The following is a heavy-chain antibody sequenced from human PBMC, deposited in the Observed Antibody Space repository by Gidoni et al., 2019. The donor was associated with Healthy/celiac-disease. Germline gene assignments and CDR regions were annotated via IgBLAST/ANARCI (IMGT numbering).Heavy chain of an antibody. CDR1: GGSISSSSYY. Sequence: QLQLQESGPGLVKPSETLSLTCTVSGGSISSSSYYWGWIRQPPGKGIEWIGSIYYSGITYYHPSLKSRVTISVDTSKNQFSLKLSSVTAADTAVYYCARHNSEYSSGWYSEVSRMDVWGKGTTVTVSS. D-gene: IGHD6-19*01. CDR3: ARHNSEYSSGWYSEVSRMDV. J-gene: IGHJ6*03. V-gene: IGHV4-39*01. CDR2: IYYSGIT.